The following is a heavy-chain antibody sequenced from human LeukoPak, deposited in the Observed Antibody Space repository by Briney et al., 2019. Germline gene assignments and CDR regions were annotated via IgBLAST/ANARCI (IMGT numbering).Heavy chain of an antibody. CDR2: ISGSGGST. Sequence: GGSLRLSCAASGFTFSIYTMAWVRQAPGGGLEWVSAISGSGGSTYYADSVKGRFTISRDNSKNTLYLQMNSLRAEDTAVYYCATTTLSSGYDDAFDIWGQGTMVTVSS. V-gene: IGHV3-23*01. D-gene: IGHD5-12*01. J-gene: IGHJ3*02. CDR3: ATTTLSSGYDDAFDI. CDR1: GFTFSIYT.